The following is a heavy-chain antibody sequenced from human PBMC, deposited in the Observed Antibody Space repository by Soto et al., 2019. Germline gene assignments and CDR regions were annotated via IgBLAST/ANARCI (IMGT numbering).Heavy chain of an antibody. CDR2: ISYDGSNK. D-gene: IGHD3-10*01. V-gene: IGHV3-30*18. J-gene: IGHJ4*02. CDR3: AKCLGEGRYYFDY. CDR1: GFTFSSYA. Sequence: SLILYCGASGFTFSSYAMHWVRQAPCKWLEWVAVISYDGSNKYYAESVKVRFTISRDNSKNTLYLQMNSLRAEETAVYYCAKCLGEGRYYFDYWGQGTLVTVSS.